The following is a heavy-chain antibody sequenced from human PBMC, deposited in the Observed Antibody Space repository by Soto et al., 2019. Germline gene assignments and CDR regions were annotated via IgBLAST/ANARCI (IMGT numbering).Heavy chain of an antibody. J-gene: IGHJ3*01. V-gene: IGHV1-3*01. D-gene: IGHD1-1*01. CDR1: GFTFSDTL. Sequence: QVQLVQSGAEVKKPGASVKISCQASGFTFSDTLITWVRQGPGQRLEWLGWINPANGNTRYSESFQGRVSIGRLSSASTVSGALRDLTSEGTAVDYCARDILNVGPRANDAFDVGGQGTLITVSS. CDR3: ARDILNVGPRANDAFDV. CDR2: INPANGNT.